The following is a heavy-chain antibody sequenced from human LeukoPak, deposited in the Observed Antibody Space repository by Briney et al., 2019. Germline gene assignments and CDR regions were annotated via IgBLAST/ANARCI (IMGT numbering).Heavy chain of an antibody. CDR1: GYSFSSYW. CDR3: ARRVSVGFDP. V-gene: IGHV5-51*01. CDR2: IYPGDSDT. D-gene: IGHD6-19*01. Sequence: GESLKISFKGSGYSFSSYWIGWVRQIPGEGLEWMGIIYPGDSDTRYSPSFQGQVTISADKSISTAYLQWSSLKASDTAMYYCARRVSVGFDPWGQGTLVTVSS. J-gene: IGHJ5*02.